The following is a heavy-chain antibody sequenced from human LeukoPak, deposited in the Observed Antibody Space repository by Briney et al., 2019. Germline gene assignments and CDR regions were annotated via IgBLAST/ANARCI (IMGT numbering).Heavy chain of an antibody. V-gene: IGHV1-69*04. D-gene: IGHD1-26*01. CDR1: GGTFSSYA. Sequence: ASVKVSCKASGGTFSSYAISWVRQAPGQGLEWMGRIIPILGIANYAQKFQGRVTITADKPTSTAYMELSSLRSEDTAVYYCARDHRVVGATLDYWGQGTLVTVSS. CDR2: IIPILGIA. J-gene: IGHJ4*02. CDR3: ARDHRVVGATLDY.